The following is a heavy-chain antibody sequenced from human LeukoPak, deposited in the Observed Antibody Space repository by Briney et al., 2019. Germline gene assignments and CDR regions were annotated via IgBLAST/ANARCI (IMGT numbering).Heavy chain of an antibody. CDR3: ARLIPRMTTVTTNWFDP. D-gene: IGHD4-11*01. V-gene: IGHV4-38-2*01. J-gene: IGHJ5*02. Sequence: KPSETLSLTCAVSGFSISSGYYWGWIRQPPGKGLEWIGSIYHSGSTYYNPSLKSRVTISVDTPKNQFSLKLSSVTAADTAVYYCARLIPRMTTVTTNWFDPWGQGTLVTVSS. CDR2: IYHSGST. CDR1: GFSISSGYY.